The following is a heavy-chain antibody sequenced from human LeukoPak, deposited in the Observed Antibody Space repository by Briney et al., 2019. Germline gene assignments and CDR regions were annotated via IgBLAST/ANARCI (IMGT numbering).Heavy chain of an antibody. CDR3: ARGKGVYYMDV. CDR1: GYTFTSNY. J-gene: IGHJ6*03. V-gene: IGHV1-46*01. Sequence: ASVKVSCKAFGYTFTSNYMHWVRQAPGQGPEWMGVISPSGGSTTYAQKFQGRVTMTRDMSTSTVYMELSSLRSEDTAVYYCARGKGVYYMDVWGKGTTVTISS. CDR2: ISPSGGST. D-gene: IGHD3-16*01.